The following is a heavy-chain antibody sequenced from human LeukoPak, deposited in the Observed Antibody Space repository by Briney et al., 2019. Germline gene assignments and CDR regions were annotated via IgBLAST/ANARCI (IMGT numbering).Heavy chain of an antibody. V-gene: IGHV3-23*01. D-gene: IGHD3-10*01. Sequence: GGSLRLSCAASGFTFNNYAMTWVRQAPGKGLEWVSGISGNGGSTYYADSVKGRFTISRDNSKNTLFLQMNSLRAEDTAIYYCAKDRVNAVRGVNDYWGQGTLVTVSS. CDR2: ISGNGGST. J-gene: IGHJ4*02. CDR3: AKDRVNAVRGVNDY. CDR1: GFTFNNYA.